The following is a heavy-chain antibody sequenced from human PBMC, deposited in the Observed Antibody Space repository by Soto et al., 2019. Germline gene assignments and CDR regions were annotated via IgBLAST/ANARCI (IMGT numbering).Heavy chain of an antibody. CDR2: IYYSGST. D-gene: IGHD3-3*01. V-gene: IGHV4-39*01. J-gene: IGHJ6*02. Sequence: SETLSLTCTVSGGSISSSSYYWGWIRQPPGKGLEWIGSIYYSGSTYYNPSLKSRVTISVDTSKNQFSLKLSSVTAADTAVYYCARGGGYYDFWSGYYTPYYYDMDVWGQGTTVT. CDR3: ARGGGYYDFWSGYYTPYYYDMDV. CDR1: GGSISSSSYY.